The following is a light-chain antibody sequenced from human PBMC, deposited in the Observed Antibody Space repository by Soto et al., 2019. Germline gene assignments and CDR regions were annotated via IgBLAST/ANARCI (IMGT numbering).Light chain of an antibody. V-gene: IGLV2-14*01. Sequence: QSVLTQPASVSGSPGQSITISCTGTSDDVGGYNYVSWYQQHPGKAPKLMIFEVNNRPSGVSNRFSGSRSGNTASLTISGFLAEDEADYYCSSYRSGKTLVVFGGGTQLSVL. CDR1: SDDVGGYNY. CDR3: SSYRSGKTLVV. J-gene: IGLJ2*01. CDR2: EVN.